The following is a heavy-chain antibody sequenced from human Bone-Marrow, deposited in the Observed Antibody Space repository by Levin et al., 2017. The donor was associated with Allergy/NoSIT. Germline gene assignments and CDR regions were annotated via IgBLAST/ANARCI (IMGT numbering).Heavy chain of an antibody. CDR1: GYTFTSYG. CDR2: ISAYNGNT. D-gene: IGHD6-19*01. CDR3: ARDRRNPIAVAGTIDY. Sequence: ASVKVSCKASGYTFTSYGISWVRQAPGQGLEWMGWISAYNGNTNYAQKLQGRVTMTTDTSTSTAYMELRSLRSDDTAVYYCARDRRNPIAVAGTIDYWGQGTLVTVSS. J-gene: IGHJ4*02. V-gene: IGHV1-18*01.